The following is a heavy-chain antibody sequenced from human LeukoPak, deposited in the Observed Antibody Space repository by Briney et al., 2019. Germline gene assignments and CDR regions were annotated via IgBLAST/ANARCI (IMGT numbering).Heavy chain of an antibody. J-gene: IGHJ4*02. Sequence: GASVTVSCKASGYTFTSYDINWVRQATGQGLEWMGWMNPNSGNTGYAQKFQGRVTMTRNTFISTAYMELSSLRSEDTAVYYCARGTGEDCSSTSCYEGYWGQGTLVTVSS. CDR2: MNPNSGNT. V-gene: IGHV1-8*01. CDR1: GYTFTSYD. CDR3: ARGTGEDCSSTSCYEGY. D-gene: IGHD2-2*01.